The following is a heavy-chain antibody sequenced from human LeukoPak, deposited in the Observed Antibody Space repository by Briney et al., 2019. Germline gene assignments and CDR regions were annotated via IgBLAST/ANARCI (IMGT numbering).Heavy chain of an antibody. Sequence: GGSLRLSCAASGFTFSGPGMSWVRQAPGKGLEWISSSGDSDGSTYYADSLKGRFTISRGNSKNTLYLQMNNLRAEDTAVYYCAKGGCRGTCNPLAYWGQGALVTVSP. D-gene: IGHD2-15*01. V-gene: IGHV3-23*01. CDR3: AKGGCRGTCNPLAY. CDR1: GFTFSGPG. CDR2: SGDSDGST. J-gene: IGHJ4*02.